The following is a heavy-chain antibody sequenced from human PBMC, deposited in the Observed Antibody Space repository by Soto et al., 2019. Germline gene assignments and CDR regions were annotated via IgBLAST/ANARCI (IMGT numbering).Heavy chain of an antibody. CDR3: AKIKGAITFLHFDT. V-gene: IGHV3-23*01. CDR2: LTDTGGST. Sequence: GGSLRLSCVDSTSNLKNYAMAWVRQAPGKGLEWVSALTDTGGSTYYAASVKGRFTISRDNSRNTLFLQMDRLRVDDTAVYYCAKIKGAITFLHFDTWGQGTLVTVSS. J-gene: IGHJ4*02. D-gene: IGHD3-16*01. CDR1: TSNLKNYA.